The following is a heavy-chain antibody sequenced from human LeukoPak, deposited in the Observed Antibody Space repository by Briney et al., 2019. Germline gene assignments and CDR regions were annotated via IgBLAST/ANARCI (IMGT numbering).Heavy chain of an antibody. CDR2: ISSSSSYI. D-gene: IGHD3-10*01. J-gene: IGHJ4*02. CDR3: ARDLFTMVRGAPPVY. V-gene: IGHV3-21*01. Sequence: GGSLRLSCAASGFTFSSYSMNWVRQAPGKGLEWVSSISSSSSYIYYADSVKGRFTIFRDNAKNSLYLQMNSLRAEDTAVYYCARDLFTMVRGAPPVYWGQGTLVTVSS. CDR1: GFTFSSYS.